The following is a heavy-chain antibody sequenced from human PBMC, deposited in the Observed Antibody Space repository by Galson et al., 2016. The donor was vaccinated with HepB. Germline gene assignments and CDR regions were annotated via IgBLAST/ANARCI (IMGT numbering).Heavy chain of an antibody. CDR1: GFTFSVYP. V-gene: IGHV3-30-3*01. J-gene: IGHJ6*04. CDR3: ARGMGGYDIVVIPGYFYPMDV. Sequence: SLRLSCAASGFTFSVYPVHWVRQAPGKGLEWVAVISFDGTDKYYADSVKGRLTISRDNSKNTVSLQMSSLIAEDTALYYCARGMGGYDIVVIPGYFYPMDVWGKGTTVTVSS. D-gene: IGHD2-2*01. CDR2: ISFDGTDK.